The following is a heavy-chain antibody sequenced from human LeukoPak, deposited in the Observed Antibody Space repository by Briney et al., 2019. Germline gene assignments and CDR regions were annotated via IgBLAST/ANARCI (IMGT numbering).Heavy chain of an antibody. D-gene: IGHD6-19*01. CDR2: IVVGSGNT. J-gene: IGHJ4*02. CDR1: GFTFTSSA. V-gene: IGHV1-58*01. CDR3: AASPGEVAGDFDY. Sequence: SVKVSCKASGFTFTSSAVLWVRQARGQRLEWIGWIVVGSGNTNYAQKFQERVTITRDMSTSTAYMELSSLRSEDTAVYYCAASPGEVAGDFDYWGQGTLVTVSS.